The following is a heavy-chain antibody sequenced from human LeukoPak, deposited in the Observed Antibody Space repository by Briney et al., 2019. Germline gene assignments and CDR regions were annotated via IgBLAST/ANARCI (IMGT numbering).Heavy chain of an antibody. D-gene: IGHD5-18*01. CDR3: AIGGYSSRFDP. J-gene: IGHJ5*02. CDR2: IIPIFGTA. Sequence: SVKVSCKASGGTFSSYAISWVRQAPGQGLEWMGGIIPIFGTANYAQKFQGRVTITADKSTSTAYMELSSLRSGDTAVYYCAIGGYSSRFDPWGQGTLVTVSS. V-gene: IGHV1-69*06. CDR1: GGTFSSYA.